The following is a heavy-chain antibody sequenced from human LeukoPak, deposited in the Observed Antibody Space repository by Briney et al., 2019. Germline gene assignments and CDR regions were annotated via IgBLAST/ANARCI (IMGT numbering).Heavy chain of an antibody. D-gene: IGHD2-15*01. J-gene: IGHJ3*02. V-gene: IGHV4-59*08. CDR2: IYYSGST. CDR3: ASDPFSWELPERGGSFDI. CDR1: GGSISGYY. Sequence: SETLSLTCTVSGGSISGYYWSWIRQPPGKGLEWIGYIYYSGSTNYNPSLKSRVTISVDTSKNQFSLKLSSVTAADTAVYFCASDPFSWELPERGGSFDIWGQGTMVTVSS.